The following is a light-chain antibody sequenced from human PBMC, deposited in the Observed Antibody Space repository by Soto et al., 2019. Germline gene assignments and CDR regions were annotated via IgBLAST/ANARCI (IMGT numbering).Light chain of an antibody. J-gene: IGKJ3*01. CDR1: QSVLYSSNNKNY. Sequence: DIVMTQSPDSLAVSLGERATINCKSSQSVLYSSNNKNYLAWYQQNPGQPPKLLIYWASTRESGVPDRFSGSGSGTDFTLTINSLQAEDVAVYSCQQYYNTPFTFGPGTKVYIK. CDR3: QQYYNTPFT. CDR2: WAS. V-gene: IGKV4-1*01.